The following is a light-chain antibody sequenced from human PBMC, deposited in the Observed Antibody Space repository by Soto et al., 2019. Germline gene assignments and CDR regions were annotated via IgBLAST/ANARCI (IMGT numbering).Light chain of an antibody. CDR3: QQRSNWPPIT. J-gene: IGKJ5*01. CDR1: QSVSSY. Sequence: IVLTHSPVTLSLSPGERANLTCWASQSVSSYLAWYQQKPGQAPRLLIYDASNRATGIPARFSGSGSGTDFTLTISSLEPEDFAVYYCQQRSNWPPITFGQGSRLAIK. CDR2: DAS. V-gene: IGKV3-11*01.